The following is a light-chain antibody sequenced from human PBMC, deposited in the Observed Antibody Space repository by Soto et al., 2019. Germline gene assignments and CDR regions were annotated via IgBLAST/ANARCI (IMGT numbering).Light chain of an antibody. CDR2: SNN. V-gene: IGLV1-44*01. CDR1: SSNIGSNT. J-gene: IGLJ2*01. Sequence: QSVLTQPPSASGTPGQRVTISCSGTSSNIGSNTVNWYQQLPGTAPILLIYSNNQRPSGVPDRFSGSKSGTSASLAISGLQSEDEADYYCAAWDDTLNVVFGGGTKVTVL. CDR3: AAWDDTLNVV.